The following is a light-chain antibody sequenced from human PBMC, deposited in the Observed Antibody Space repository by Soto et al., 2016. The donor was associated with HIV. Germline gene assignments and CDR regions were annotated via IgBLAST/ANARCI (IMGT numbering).Light chain of an antibody. Sequence: SYELTQPPSVSVSPGQTASITCFGDKLGDKYVCWYQQKPGQSPVLVIYQDNKRPSGIPERSSGSNSGNTATLTISGTQAMDEADYYCQAWDNSTGVFGGGTKLTVL. V-gene: IGLV3-1*01. CDR2: QDN. CDR1: KLGDKY. J-gene: IGLJ2*01. CDR3: QAWDNSTGV.